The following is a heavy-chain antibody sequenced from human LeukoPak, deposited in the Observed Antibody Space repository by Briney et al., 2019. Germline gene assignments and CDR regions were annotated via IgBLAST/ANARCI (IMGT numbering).Heavy chain of an antibody. D-gene: IGHD3-10*01. Sequence: GGSLRLSCAASGFTFSSYAMSWVRQAPGKGLEWVSAISGSGGSTYYADSVKGRFTISRDNSKNTLYLQMNSLRAEDTAVYYCAEAAGSGSYYKVDYWGQGTLVTVSS. CDR3: AEAAGSGSYYKVDY. CDR2: ISGSGGST. CDR1: GFTFSSYA. J-gene: IGHJ4*02. V-gene: IGHV3-23*01.